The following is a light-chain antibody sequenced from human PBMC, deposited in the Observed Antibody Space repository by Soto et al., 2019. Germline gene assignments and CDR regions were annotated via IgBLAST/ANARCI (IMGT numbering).Light chain of an antibody. CDR3: QQASSFPLT. V-gene: IGKV1-12*01. J-gene: IGKJ4*01. CDR1: QSISNR. CDR2: TAS. Sequence: DIQLTQSPSSVSASVGDRVTITCRASQSISNRLAWYQHIPGKDPQLLSYTASTLQSGVPSRFSGSGSGTDFTLTLSSLQPEDFATYYCQQASSFPLTFGGGTQVEIK.